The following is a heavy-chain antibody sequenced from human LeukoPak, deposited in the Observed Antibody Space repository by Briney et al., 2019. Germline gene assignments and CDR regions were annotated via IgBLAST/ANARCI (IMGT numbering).Heavy chain of an antibody. CDR2: ISAYNGNT. Sequence: ASVKVSCKASGYTFSGYYMHWVRQAPGQGLEWMGWISAYNGNTNYGQKLQGRVTMTTDTSTSTAYMELRSLRPDDTAVYYCARDEGAPIAAANVWGRGTMVTVSS. J-gene: IGHJ3*01. CDR1: GYTFSGYY. CDR3: ARDEGAPIAAANV. D-gene: IGHD6-13*01. V-gene: IGHV1-18*04.